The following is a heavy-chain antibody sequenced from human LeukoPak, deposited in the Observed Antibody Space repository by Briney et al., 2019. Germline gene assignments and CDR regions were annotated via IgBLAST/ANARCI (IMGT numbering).Heavy chain of an antibody. D-gene: IGHD6-6*01. CDR1: GFTFSSYS. CDR2: ISSSSSYI. Sequence: GGSLRLSCAASGFTFSSYSMNWVRQAPGKGLEWVSSISSSSSYIYYADSVKGRFTISRDNAKNSLYLQMNSLRAEDTAVYYCARGGLVRWSSSLTHWGQGTLVTVSS. J-gene: IGHJ4*02. CDR3: ARGGLVRWSSSLTH. V-gene: IGHV3-21*01.